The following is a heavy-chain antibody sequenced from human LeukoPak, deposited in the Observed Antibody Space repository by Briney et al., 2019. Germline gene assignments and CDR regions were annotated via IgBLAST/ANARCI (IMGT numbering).Heavy chain of an antibody. CDR1: GFTFSSYV. V-gene: IGHV3-23*01. Sequence: GGSLRLSCAASGFTFSSYVMSWVRQAPGKGLEWVSGISGSGGSTYYADSVKGRFTISRDNSNNTLYLQMNSLRAEDTALYYCAKDLPEGMIVVAAQDYYFDYWGQGTLVTVSS. CDR3: AKDLPEGMIVVAAQDYYFDY. D-gene: IGHD3-22*01. CDR2: ISGSGGST. J-gene: IGHJ4*02.